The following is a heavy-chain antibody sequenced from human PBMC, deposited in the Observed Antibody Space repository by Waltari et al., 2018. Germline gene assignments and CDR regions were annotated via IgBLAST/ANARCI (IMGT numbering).Heavy chain of an antibody. Sequence: QLQLQESGPGLVKPSETLSLTCTVSGDSISGSTYYWGWIRQSPGKGQEWIASVFYTGTTYSKPSLKTRVTISVDTSRNQLSLRLTSVSAADTAVYYCARHAWVPALNFFDPWGQGTLVTVSS. D-gene: IGHD3-3*01. CDR3: ARHAWVPALNFFDP. CDR2: VFYTGTT. J-gene: IGHJ5*02. CDR1: GDSISGSTYY. V-gene: IGHV4-39*01.